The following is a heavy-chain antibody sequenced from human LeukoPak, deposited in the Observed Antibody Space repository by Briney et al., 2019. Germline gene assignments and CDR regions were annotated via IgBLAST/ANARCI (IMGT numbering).Heavy chain of an antibody. J-gene: IGHJ4*02. D-gene: IGHD5-12*01. V-gene: IGHV3-33*06. CDR3: LKDRYSGLNYFDY. CDR2: IWYDGSNK. Sequence: QPGRSLRLSCAASGFTFSNFGMHWVRQAPGKGLEWVAVIWYDGSNKYYADSVTGRFTISRDNSKNTLYLQMRSLRADDTAVYYCLKDRYSGLNYFDYWGQGTLVTVSS. CDR1: GFTFSNFG.